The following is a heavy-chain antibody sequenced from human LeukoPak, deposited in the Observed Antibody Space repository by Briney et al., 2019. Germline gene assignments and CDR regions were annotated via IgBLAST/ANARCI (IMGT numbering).Heavy chain of an antibody. CDR1: GFTVSSNY. CDR3: GRELVRRPGAFGY. D-gene: IGHD3-10*01. CDR2: IYSGGST. V-gene: IGHV3-66*01. Sequence: GGSLRLSCAASGFTVSSNYMNWVRQAPGKGLEWVSVIYSGGSTYYADSVKGSFTISRDNSQNTLYLKMKPEAATVYYCGRELVRRPGAFGYWGQGTLVTVSS. J-gene: IGHJ4*02.